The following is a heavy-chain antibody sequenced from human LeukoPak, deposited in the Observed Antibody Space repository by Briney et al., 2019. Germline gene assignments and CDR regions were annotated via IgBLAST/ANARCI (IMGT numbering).Heavy chain of an antibody. CDR2: IYSGGST. V-gene: IGHV3-66*01. J-gene: IGHJ3*02. Sequence: GGSLRLSCAASGFTVSSNYVSWVRQAPGKGLEWVSVIYSGGSTYYADSVKARFTISRDNSKNTLYLQMNSLRAEDTAVYYCARRYCSSTSCFRDAFDIWGQGTMVTVSS. CDR1: GFTVSSNY. D-gene: IGHD2-2*01. CDR3: ARRYCSSTSCFRDAFDI.